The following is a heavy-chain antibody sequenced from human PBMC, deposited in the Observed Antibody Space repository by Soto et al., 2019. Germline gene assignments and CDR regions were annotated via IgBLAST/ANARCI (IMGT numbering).Heavy chain of an antibody. CDR3: ATDGGTVPQWLYFVY. Sequence: EVQLVESGGGLGKPGGSHRLSCAASGFTVSNTWMSWVRQAPGKGLEWVGRIKSKTDGGTTDYAAPVKGRFTISRDDSKNTLYLQMNSLQTEDTGVYYCATDGGTVPQWLYFVYWGRGTLVTVSS. CDR2: IKSKTDGGTT. CDR1: GFTVSNTW. D-gene: IGHD6-19*01. J-gene: IGHJ4*02. V-gene: IGHV3-15*01.